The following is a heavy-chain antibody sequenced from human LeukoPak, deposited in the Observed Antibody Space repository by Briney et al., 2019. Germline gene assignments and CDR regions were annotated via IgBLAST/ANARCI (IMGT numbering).Heavy chain of an antibody. CDR1: GFTFSDYG. J-gene: IGHJ4*02. CDR2: IRFDGSKT. V-gene: IGHV3-30*02. D-gene: IGHD2-2*01. CDR3: AKDQCSSTKCYGSPGD. Sequence: HLGGSLRLSCAASGFTFSDYGIHWVRQAPGKGLEWVAFIRFDGSKTYYADSVKGRFIISRDNSKNTLYLQMNSLRAEDTAVYYCAKDQCSSTKCYGSPGDWGQGTLVTVSS.